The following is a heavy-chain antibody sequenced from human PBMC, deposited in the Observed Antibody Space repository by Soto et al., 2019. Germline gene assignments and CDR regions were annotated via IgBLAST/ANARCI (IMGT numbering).Heavy chain of an antibody. CDR3: AKPDDYYDSSGYYYYGMDV. CDR1: GFTFSSYA. D-gene: IGHD3-22*01. CDR2: ISGSGGST. J-gene: IGHJ6*02. Sequence: GGFLRLSCAASGFTFSSYAMSWVRQAPGKGLEWVSAISGSGGSTYYADSVKGRFTISRDNSKNTLYLQMNSLRAEDTAVYYCAKPDDYYDSSGYYYYGMDVWGQGTTVTVSS. V-gene: IGHV3-23*01.